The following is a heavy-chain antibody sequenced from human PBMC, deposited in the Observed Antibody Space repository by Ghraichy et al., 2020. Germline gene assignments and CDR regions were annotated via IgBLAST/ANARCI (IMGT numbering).Heavy chain of an antibody. V-gene: IGHV4-39*01. CDR3: ARHEFSRSVVVPAALYFDY. Sequence: SETLSLTCTVSGGSISSSSYYWGWIRQPPGKGLEWIGSIYYSGSTYYNPSLKSRVTISVDTSKNQFSLKLSSVTAADTAVYYCARHEFSRSVVVPAALYFDYWGQGTLVTVSS. CDR1: GGSISSSSYY. D-gene: IGHD2-2*01. J-gene: IGHJ4*02. CDR2: IYYSGST.